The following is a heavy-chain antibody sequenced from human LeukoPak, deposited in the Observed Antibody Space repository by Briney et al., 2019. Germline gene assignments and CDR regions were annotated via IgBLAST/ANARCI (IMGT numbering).Heavy chain of an antibody. Sequence: GGSLRLSCAASGFTFSSYAIGWVRQAPGKGLEWVSDISGIVGSTYYGDSVKGRFTSSRDNSMKTMYLQMNSLRAEDTAVYYCVRRRTGGSSKFPWDYWGQGTLVTVSS. D-gene: IGHD1-26*01. V-gene: IGHV3-23*01. CDR2: ISGIVGST. CDR3: VRRRTGGSSKFPWDY. CDR1: GFTFSSYA. J-gene: IGHJ4*02.